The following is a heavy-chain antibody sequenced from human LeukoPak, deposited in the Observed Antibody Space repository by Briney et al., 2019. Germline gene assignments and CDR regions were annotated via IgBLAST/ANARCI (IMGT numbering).Heavy chain of an antibody. CDR3: PRVLRWDDAFDI. CDR1: GFTFSDYY. V-gene: IGHV3-11*05. Sequence: PGGSLRLSCAASGFTFSDYYMSWIRQAPGKGLEWVSYISSSSSYTNYADSVKGRFTTSRDNAKNSLYLQMNSLRAEDTAVYYCPRVLRWDDAFDIWGQGTMVTVSS. J-gene: IGHJ3*02. D-gene: IGHD2-21*01. CDR2: ISSSSSYT.